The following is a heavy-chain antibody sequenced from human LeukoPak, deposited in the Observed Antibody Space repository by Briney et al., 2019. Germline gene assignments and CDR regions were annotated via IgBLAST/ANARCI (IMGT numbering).Heavy chain of an antibody. Sequence: SGPTLVKPPQTLTLTCTFSGFSLSTSGVGVGWIRQPPGKALEWLALIYWNDDKRYSPSLKSRLTITKDTSKNQVVLTMTNMDPVDTATYYCARYRVLEWVYTPSPYNWFDPWGQGTLVTVSS. CDR3: ARYRVLEWVYTPSPYNWFDP. CDR2: IYWNDDK. J-gene: IGHJ5*02. CDR1: GFSLSTSGVG. V-gene: IGHV2-5*01. D-gene: IGHD3-3*01.